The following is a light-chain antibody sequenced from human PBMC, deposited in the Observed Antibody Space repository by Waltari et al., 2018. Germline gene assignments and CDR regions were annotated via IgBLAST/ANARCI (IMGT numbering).Light chain of an antibody. CDR1: NIETKS. CDR2: YDS. J-gene: IGLJ3*02. CDR3: QVWDSSSDHPWV. V-gene: IGLV3-21*04. Sequence: SYVLTQSPSMSVPPGETASISCGGYNIETKSVYWYQQRPGQAPVLVMYYDSDRPSGIPERFSGSNTGDTATLTISRIEAGDEADYYCQVWDSSSDHPWVFGGGTRLTVL.